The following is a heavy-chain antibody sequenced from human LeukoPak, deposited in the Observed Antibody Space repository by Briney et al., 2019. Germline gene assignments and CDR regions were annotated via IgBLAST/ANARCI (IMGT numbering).Heavy chain of an antibody. CDR3: ARPSIAAAGTGWFDP. D-gene: IGHD6-13*01. CDR1: GGSFSGYY. J-gene: IGHJ5*02. Sequence: PSETLSLTCAVYGGSFSGYYWSWIRQPPGKGLVWIGEINHSGSTNYNPPLKSRVTISVDTSKNQFSLKLSSVTAADTAVYYCARPSIAAAGTGWFDPWGQGTLVTVSS. CDR2: INHSGST. V-gene: IGHV4-34*01.